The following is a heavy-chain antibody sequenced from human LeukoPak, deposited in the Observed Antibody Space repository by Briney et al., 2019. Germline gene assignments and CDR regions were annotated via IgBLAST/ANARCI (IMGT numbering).Heavy chain of an antibody. CDR2: ISSSSSYI. V-gene: IGHV3-21*01. D-gene: IGHD4-17*01. Sequence: PGGALTLSCAASGFTFSTYKMSWVRQAPGKGLEWVSSISSSSSYINYADSVKGRFTISRDNAKNSLYLQMNSLRAEDTAVYYCARGFTVTTRGGFDYWGQGTLVTVSS. CDR3: ARGFTVTTRGGFDY. CDR1: GFTFSTYK. J-gene: IGHJ4*02.